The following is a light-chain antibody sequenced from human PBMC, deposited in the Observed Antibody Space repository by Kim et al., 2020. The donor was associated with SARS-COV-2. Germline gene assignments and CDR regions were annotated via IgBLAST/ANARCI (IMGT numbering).Light chain of an antibody. CDR3: QAWDSSTVV. CDR1: KLGDKY. J-gene: IGLJ2*01. Sequence: SYELTQPPSVSVSPGQTASITCSGDKLGDKYACWYHQKPGQSPVMVIYQYNNRPSGIPERFSGSNSGNTATLTISGTQAMDEADYYCQAWDSSTVVFGGGTQLTVL. V-gene: IGLV3-1*01. CDR2: QYN.